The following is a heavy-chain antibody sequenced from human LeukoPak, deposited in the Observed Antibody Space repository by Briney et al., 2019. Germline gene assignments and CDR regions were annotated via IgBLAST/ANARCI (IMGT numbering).Heavy chain of an antibody. CDR3: AKDTYGSNYFDY. V-gene: IGHV3-9*01. D-gene: IGHD3-10*01. J-gene: IGHJ4*02. Sequence: PGRFLRLSCAASGFTFDDYAMHWVRQAPGKGLEWVSGISWNSGSIGYADSVKGRFTISRDNAKNSLYLQMNSLRAEDTALYYCAKDTYGSNYFDYWGQGTLVTVSS. CDR2: ISWNSGSI. CDR1: GFTFDDYA.